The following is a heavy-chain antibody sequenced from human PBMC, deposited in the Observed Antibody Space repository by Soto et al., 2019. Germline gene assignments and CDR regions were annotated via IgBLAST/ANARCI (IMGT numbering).Heavy chain of an antibody. J-gene: IGHJ4*02. D-gene: IGHD1-26*01. Sequence: ASVTVSGKASEYTFTGSYIHRVRQAPGQGLEWMGWISAYNGNTNYAQKLQGRVTMTTDTSTSTAYMELRSLRSDDTAVYYCARDRGSYALDYWGQGTLVTVSS. V-gene: IGHV1-18*04. CDR3: ARDRGSYALDY. CDR2: ISAYNGNT. CDR1: EYTFTGSY.